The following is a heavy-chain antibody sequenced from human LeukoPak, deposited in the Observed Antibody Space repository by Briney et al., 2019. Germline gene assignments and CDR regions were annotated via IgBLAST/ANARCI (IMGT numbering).Heavy chain of an antibody. J-gene: IGHJ3*02. CDR2: IYYSGST. CDR3: ARWLTTVGAFDI. D-gene: IGHD4-23*01. V-gene: IGHV4-31*03. CDR1: GGSISSGGYY. Sequence: SETLSLTCTVSGGSISSGGYYWSWIRQHPGKGLEWIGYIYYSGSTYYNPSLKSRVTISVDTPKNQCSLKLSSVTAADTAVYYCARWLTTVGAFDIWGQGKMVTVSS.